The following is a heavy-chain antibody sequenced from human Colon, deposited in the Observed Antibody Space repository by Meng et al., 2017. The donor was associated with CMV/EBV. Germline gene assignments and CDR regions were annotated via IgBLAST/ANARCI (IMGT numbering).Heavy chain of an antibody. J-gene: IGHJ4*02. CDR2: TYYRSKWYN. CDR3: AKSLPHSDY. D-gene: IGHD2-15*01. CDR1: GDSVSTNSGA. Sequence: CAISGDSVSTNSGAWNWLRQSPSRGLEWLGRTYYRSKWYNDYAVSVKSRITINPDTSKNQFSLQLTSVTPEDTAVYYCAKSLPHSDYWGQGTLVTVSS. V-gene: IGHV6-1*01.